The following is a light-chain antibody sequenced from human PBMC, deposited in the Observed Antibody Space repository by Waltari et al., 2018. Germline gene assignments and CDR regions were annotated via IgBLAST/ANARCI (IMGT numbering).Light chain of an antibody. CDR1: SSNIGNNA. Sequence: QSVLTQPPSVSDAPRQRVTISCSGSSSNIGNNAVNWYQQLPGKAPKLLIYYDDLLPSGVSDRFSGSKSGTSASLAISGPQSEDEADYYCAAWDDSLSGPVFGGGTKLTVL. CDR2: YDD. V-gene: IGLV1-36*01. J-gene: IGLJ2*01. CDR3: AAWDDSLSGPV.